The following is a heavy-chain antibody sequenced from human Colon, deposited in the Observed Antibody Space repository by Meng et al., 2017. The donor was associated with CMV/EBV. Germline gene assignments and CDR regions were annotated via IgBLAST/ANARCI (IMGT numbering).Heavy chain of an antibody. J-gene: IGHJ4*02. CDR2: ISSDGRTI. CDR3: ARSGYNYGSGFDY. D-gene: IGHD5-18*01. CDR1: GFTFSTYE. Sequence: GESLKISCAASGFTFSTYEFNWVRQAPGKGLEWISYISSDGRTIYYADSVKGRFTTSRDNARDSLYLQINGLRAEDTAVYYCARSGYNYGSGFDYWGQGTLVTVSS. V-gene: IGHV3-48*03.